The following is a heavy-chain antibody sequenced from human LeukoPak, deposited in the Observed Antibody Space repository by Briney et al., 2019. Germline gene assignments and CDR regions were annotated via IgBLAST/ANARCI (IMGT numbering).Heavy chain of an antibody. CDR1: GGTFSSYA. V-gene: IGHV1-69*04. D-gene: IGHD6-13*01. Sequence: ASVKVSCKASGGTFSSYAISWVRQAPGQGLEWMGRIIPILGIANYAQKSQGRVTITADKSTSTAYMELSSLRSEDTAVYYCARGLIAAAGREDYWGQGTLVTVSS. CDR3: ARGLIAAAGREDY. CDR2: IIPILGIA. J-gene: IGHJ4*02.